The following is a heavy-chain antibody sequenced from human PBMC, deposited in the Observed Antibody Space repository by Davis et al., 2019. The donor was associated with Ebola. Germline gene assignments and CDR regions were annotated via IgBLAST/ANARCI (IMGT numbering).Heavy chain of an antibody. CDR2: MSYDGSNQ. Sequence: GESLKISCAASGFIFRNFGIHWVRQAPGRGLEWVAVMSYDGSNQYYRESVKGRFTISRDNSKNTLYLQMNSLRAEDTAVYYCAKDEHCLTITCQPGFWGQGTLVTVSS. J-gene: IGHJ4*02. V-gene: IGHV3-30*18. CDR1: GFIFRNFG. CDR3: AKDEHCLTITCQPGF. D-gene: IGHD3-10*01.